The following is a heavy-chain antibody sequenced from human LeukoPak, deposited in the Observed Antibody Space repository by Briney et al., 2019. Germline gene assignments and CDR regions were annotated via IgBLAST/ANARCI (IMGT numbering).Heavy chain of an antibody. D-gene: IGHD2-15*01. CDR3: AKEYCSGGSCYSGSLYY. CDR1: GFTFSSYG. V-gene: IGHV3-30*18. J-gene: IGHJ4*02. CDR2: ISYGGSNK. Sequence: GGSLRLSCAASGFTFSSYGMHWVRQAPGKGLEWVAVISYGGSNKYYADSVKGRFTISRDNSKNTLYLQMNCLRAEDTAVYYCAKEYCSGGSCYSGSLYYWGQGTLVTVSS.